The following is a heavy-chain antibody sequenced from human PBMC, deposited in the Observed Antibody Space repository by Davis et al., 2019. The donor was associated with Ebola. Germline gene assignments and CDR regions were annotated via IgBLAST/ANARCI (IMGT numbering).Heavy chain of an antibody. J-gene: IGHJ4*02. CDR1: GYTFTTYG. D-gene: IGHD5-12*01. Sequence: AASVKVSCKASGYTFTTYGISWVRQAPGQGLEWMGWISAYNGNTNYTQKLQGRVIMTTDTSTSTAYMELGSLRSDDTAVYYCARDRGPDILAAYYFDYWGQGTLVTVSS. V-gene: IGHV1-18*01. CDR2: ISAYNGNT. CDR3: ARDRGPDILAAYYFDY.